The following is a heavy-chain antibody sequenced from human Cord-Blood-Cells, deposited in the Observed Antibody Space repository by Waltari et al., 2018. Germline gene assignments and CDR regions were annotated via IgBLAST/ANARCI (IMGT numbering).Heavy chain of an antibody. J-gene: IGHJ6*02. Sequence: EVQLVETGGGLIQPGGSLRLSCAASGFTVSSNYMSWVRQAPGKGLEWVSVIYSGGSTYYADSVKGRFTISRDNSKNTLYLQMNSLRAEDTAVYYCARDNWYYYYGMDVWGQGTTVTVSS. CDR3: ARDNWYYYYGMDV. CDR2: IYSGGST. CDR1: GFTVSSNY. V-gene: IGHV3-53*02. D-gene: IGHD1-20*01.